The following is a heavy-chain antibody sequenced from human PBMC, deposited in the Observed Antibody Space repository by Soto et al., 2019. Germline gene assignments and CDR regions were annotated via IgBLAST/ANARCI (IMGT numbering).Heavy chain of an antibody. Sequence: QLQLQESGPGLVKPSETLSLTCTVSGGSISSSSYYWGWIRQPPGKGLEWIGSIYYSASTYYNPSXKXXVTIAVDTSKNQFSLKLSSVTAADTAVYYCARRGSGSYSDYWGQGTLVTVSS. J-gene: IGHJ4*02. V-gene: IGHV4-39*01. D-gene: IGHD3-10*01. CDR1: GGSISSSSYY. CDR3: ARRGSGSYSDY. CDR2: IYYSAST.